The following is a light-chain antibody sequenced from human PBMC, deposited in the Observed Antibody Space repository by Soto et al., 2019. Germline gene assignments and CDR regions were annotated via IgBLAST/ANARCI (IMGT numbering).Light chain of an antibody. Sequence: EVVLTQSPATLSVSPGERATLSCRASQSVKSNLAWYQQKPGQAPRLLIYGASTRATDIPARFSGSGSGTDFTLTVSSLQSEDFAVYSCQQYNSWPLTFGGGTKVEIK. CDR1: QSVKSN. V-gene: IGKV3-15*01. CDR3: QQYNSWPLT. CDR2: GAS. J-gene: IGKJ4*01.